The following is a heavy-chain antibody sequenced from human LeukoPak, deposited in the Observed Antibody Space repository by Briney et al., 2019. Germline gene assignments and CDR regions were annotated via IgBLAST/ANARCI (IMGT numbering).Heavy chain of an antibody. J-gene: IGHJ4*02. CDR3: AKRSSGNYYFDN. CDR2: ITSSGDGT. D-gene: IGHD3-22*01. Sequence: PGGSLRLSCAASGFTFSSYVMRWVRQAPGKGLEWVSSITSSGDGTYYGDSVKGRFTISRDNSKNTLYLQMNSLRAGDTAVYYCAKRSSGNYYFDNWGQGTLVTVSS. V-gene: IGHV3-23*01. CDR1: GFTFSSYV.